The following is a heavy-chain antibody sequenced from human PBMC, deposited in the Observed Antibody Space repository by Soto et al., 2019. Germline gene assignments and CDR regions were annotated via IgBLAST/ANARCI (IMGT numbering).Heavy chain of an antibody. CDR3: ASTSEFAPFDY. CDR1: VGTFRSYA. CDR2: NIPIFGTA. D-gene: IGHD3-10*01. V-gene: IGHV1-69*01. J-gene: IGHJ4*02. Sequence: QVQLVQSGAEVKKPGSSVKVSCKASVGTFRSYAISWVRQAPGQGLEWMGGNIPIFGTAHYAQKFQCRVTITADESTSTAYMEMSSLRAEDTAVYACASTSEFAPFDYWGQGTLVTVSS.